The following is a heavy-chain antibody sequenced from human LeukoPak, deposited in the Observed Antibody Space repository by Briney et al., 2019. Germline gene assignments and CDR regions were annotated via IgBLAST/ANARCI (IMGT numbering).Heavy chain of an antibody. D-gene: IGHD6-6*01. V-gene: IGHV3-66*01. CDR3: ARDEGSDGMDD. CDR1: GFTVSSNY. Sequence: PGGSLRLSCAASGFTVSSNYMSWVRQAPGKGLEWVSVIYSSGSTYYADSVKGRFTISRDNSKHTLYLQMNSLRAEDTAVYYCARDEGSDGMDDWGQGTLVTVSS. CDR2: IYSSGST. J-gene: IGHJ4*02.